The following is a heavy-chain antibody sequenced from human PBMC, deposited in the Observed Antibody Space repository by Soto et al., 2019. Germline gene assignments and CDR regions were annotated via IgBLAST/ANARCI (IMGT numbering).Heavy chain of an antibody. Sequence: EVQLVESGGGLVHPGRSLRLSCVASGFIFDDHVMHWARQVPGKGLEWVGHITWDGYSIGYGGSVRGRFTISRDNAKNTLYLQMNSLRPEDTALYYCARSWSGSTSGRVDVWGQGTTVTVSS. CDR1: GFIFDDHV. CDR2: ITWDGYSI. CDR3: ARSWSGSTSGRVDV. J-gene: IGHJ6*02. V-gene: IGHV3-9*01. D-gene: IGHD3-3*01.